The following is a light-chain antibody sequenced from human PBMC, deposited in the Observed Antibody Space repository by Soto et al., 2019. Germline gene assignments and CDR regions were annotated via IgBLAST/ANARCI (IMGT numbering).Light chain of an antibody. Sequence: IQVTQSPSSLSASAGDRATITCRVSQYFXSWFDWYKMKPGKAPKTLIXAHSSLESGVPSRFTGSGSGKEFTLTISSLQPEYLSTYYGQQYNRYASWTFGQGTKVDIK. CDR1: QYFXSW. CDR2: AHS. CDR3: QQYNRYASWT. J-gene: IGKJ1*01. V-gene: IGKV1D-16*01.